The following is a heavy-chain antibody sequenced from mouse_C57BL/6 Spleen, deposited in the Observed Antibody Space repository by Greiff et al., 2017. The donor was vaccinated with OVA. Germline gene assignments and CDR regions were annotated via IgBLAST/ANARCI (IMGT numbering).Heavy chain of an antibody. Sequence: VQLQQPGAELVRPGTSVKLSCKASGYTFTSYWMHWVKQRPGQGLEWIGVIDPSDSYTNYNQKFKGKATLTVDTSSSTAYMQLSSLTSEDSAVYYCARWNGSSYCDYWGQGTTLTVSS. CDR1: GYTFTSYW. V-gene: IGHV1-59*01. CDR2: IDPSDSYT. CDR3: ARWNGSSYCDY. J-gene: IGHJ2*01. D-gene: IGHD1-1*01.